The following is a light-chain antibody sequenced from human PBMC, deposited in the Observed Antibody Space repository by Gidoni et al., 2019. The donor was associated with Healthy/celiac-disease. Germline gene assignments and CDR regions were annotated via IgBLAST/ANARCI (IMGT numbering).Light chain of an antibody. V-gene: IGLV2-23*01. J-gene: IGLJ2*01. CDR3: CSYAGLVV. CDR2: EGS. Sequence: QSALTQPASVSGSSAQSITISCTGTSSVVGSYNLVSWYQPHPGKAPKLMIYEGSKRPSGVSNRFSGSKSGNTASLTISGLQAEDEADYYCCSYAGLVVFGGGTKLTVL. CDR1: SSVVGSYNL.